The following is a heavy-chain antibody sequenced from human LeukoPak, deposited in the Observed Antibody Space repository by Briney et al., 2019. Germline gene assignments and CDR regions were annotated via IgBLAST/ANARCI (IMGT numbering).Heavy chain of an antibody. D-gene: IGHD1-14*01. CDR3: ARGGGHHHFDY. CDR2: ISATGYTT. J-gene: IGHJ4*02. Sequence: GGSLRLSCAASGFILSTYAMSWVRQAPGKGLEWVSAISATGYTTYYADPVKGRFTISTDNSKSTVYLQMNSLRAEDTAVYYCARGGGHHHFDYWGQGTLVIVSS. CDR1: GFILSTYA. V-gene: IGHV3-23*01.